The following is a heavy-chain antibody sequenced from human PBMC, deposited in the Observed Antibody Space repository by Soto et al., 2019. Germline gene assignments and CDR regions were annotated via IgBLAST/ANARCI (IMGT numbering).Heavy chain of an antibody. CDR2: IRSEFDGGTT. CDR1: GFTFTNAW. CDR3: TTRCGGGGCYY. V-gene: IGHV3-15*01. D-gene: IGHD2-15*01. J-gene: IGHJ4*02. Sequence: EVQLVESGGGLVQPGGSLRLSCAVSGFTFTNAWMSWVRPVPGKGPEWIGRIRSEFDGGTTDYAAPVKGRFTVSRDDSKNTLYLQMNSLKIEDTAVYYCTTRCGGGGCYYWGQGTLVTVSS.